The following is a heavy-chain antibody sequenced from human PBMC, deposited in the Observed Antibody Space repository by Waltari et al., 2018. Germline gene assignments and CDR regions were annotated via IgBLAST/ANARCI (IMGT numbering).Heavy chain of an antibody. CDR3: AKDPRSRADYLAHFEY. Sequence: QVQLVESGGGVVQPGESLRLSCAVSGFPFSSCDMHWLRQAPGKGLEWVALLYYDGSNKYYADSVKGRFTVSRDNSKDTLYLQMNSLRPEDTAMYYCAKDPRSRADYLAHFEYWGQGTLVTVSS. D-gene: IGHD4-17*01. V-gene: IGHV3-30*18. J-gene: IGHJ4*02. CDR1: GFPFSSCD. CDR2: LYYDGSNK.